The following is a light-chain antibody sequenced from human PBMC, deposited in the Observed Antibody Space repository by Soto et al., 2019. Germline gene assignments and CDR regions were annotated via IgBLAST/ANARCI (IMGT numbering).Light chain of an antibody. CDR2: AAS. CDR3: QQGDSFPIT. CDR1: QSISTW. Sequence: DLPMTQSPSSVSASVGDTVTITCRASQSISTWLAWYQQKPGTVPKLLIYAASSLQSGVPSRFSGSGAGTEFTLTITSLQPEDFGTYYCQQGDSFPITFGQGTRLDIK. V-gene: IGKV1-12*01. J-gene: IGKJ5*01.